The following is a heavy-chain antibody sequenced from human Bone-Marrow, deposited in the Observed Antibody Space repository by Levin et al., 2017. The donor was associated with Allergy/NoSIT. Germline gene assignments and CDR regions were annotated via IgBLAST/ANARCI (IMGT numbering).Heavy chain of an antibody. J-gene: IGHJ3*02. D-gene: IGHD1-26*01. V-gene: IGHV4-61*01. CDR2: VYNSGTT. CDR3: SAGMGEDAFDI. Sequence: SETLSLTCTVSGGSVNSGSYFWTWIRQPPGKGLEWIGYVYNSGTTIYNPSLKSRVTISVDTSKNQFSLMVNSVTAADTALYYCSAGMGEDAFDIWGQGTMVTVSS. CDR1: GGSVNSGSYF.